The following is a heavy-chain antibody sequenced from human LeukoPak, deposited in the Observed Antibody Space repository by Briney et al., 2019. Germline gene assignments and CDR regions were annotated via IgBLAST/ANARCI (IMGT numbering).Heavy chain of an antibody. CDR3: ARVSSEWELLRYYAFDI. V-gene: IGHV1-18*01. CDR2: ISAYNGNT. CDR1: GYTFTSYG. J-gene: IGHJ3*02. Sequence: ASVKVSCKASGYTFTSYGISWVRQAPGQGLEWMGWISAYNGNTNYAQKLQGRVTMTTDTSTSTAYMELRSLRSDDTAVYYCARVSSEWELLRYYAFDIWGQGTMVTVSS. D-gene: IGHD1-26*01.